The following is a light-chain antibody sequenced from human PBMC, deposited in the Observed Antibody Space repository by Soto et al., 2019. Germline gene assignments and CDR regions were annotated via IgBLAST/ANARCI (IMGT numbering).Light chain of an antibody. J-gene: IGKJ1*01. V-gene: IGKV1-39*01. CDR1: QSISRY. Sequence: DIQMTQSPSSLTASVGDRVTITCRASQSISRYLNWYQQKPGEAPKLLIYATSSLYGGVPSRFSGSGSGTVFTLTISGVQPEDFETYYCQQSFSSPRTFGQGTKVEIK. CDR3: QQSFSSPRT. CDR2: ATS.